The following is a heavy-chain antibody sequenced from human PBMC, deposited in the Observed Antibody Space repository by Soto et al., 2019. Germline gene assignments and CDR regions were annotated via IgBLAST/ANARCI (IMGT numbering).Heavy chain of an antibody. V-gene: IGHV1-2*02. CDR1: GYTFTGNY. CDR2: INPHSGVT. Sequence: QVPLVQSGAEVKTPGASVKVSCKASGYTFTGNYIHWVRQAPGQGLEWMGWINPHSGVTKYAQRFQGRVTMTRDTSISTAYMELSRLRSEDTAVYYCARDSSNYVLEYYYGMDVWGQGTTVTVSS. D-gene: IGHD4-4*01. CDR3: ARDSSNYVLEYYYGMDV. J-gene: IGHJ6*02.